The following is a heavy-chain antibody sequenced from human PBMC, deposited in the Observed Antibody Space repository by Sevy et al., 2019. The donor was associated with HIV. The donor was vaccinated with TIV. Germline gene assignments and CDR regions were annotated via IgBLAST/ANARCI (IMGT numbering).Heavy chain of an antibody. V-gene: IGHV4-30-2*01. CDR1: GVSIRSGAFS. J-gene: IGHJ3*02. Sequence: SETLSLTCAVSGVSIRSGAFSWNWIRQPPGKGLEWVGYIFHSGHTFYNPSLQSRVTMSVATSKNQFSLKMTSVTAADTAIYYCSRDMGTVTTPGAFDIWGQGTMVTVSS. D-gene: IGHD4-17*01. CDR2: IFHSGHT. CDR3: SRDMGTVTTPGAFDI.